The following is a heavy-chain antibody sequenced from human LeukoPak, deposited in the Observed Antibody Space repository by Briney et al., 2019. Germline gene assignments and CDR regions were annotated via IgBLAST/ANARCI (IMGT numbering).Heavy chain of an antibody. J-gene: IGHJ4*02. CDR3: AGLEGRYSTDWFYFFDY. CDR1: GGSISSLNL. Sequence: SGTLSLTCIVSGGSISSLNLWSWLRQPPGKGLKWIGEMYLGGTTNFNPSLKSRVTILIDKSKNQLSLQLTSVTAADTAVYYCAGLEGRYSTDWFYFFDYWGQGALVTVSS. D-gene: IGHD6-19*01. CDR2: MYLGGTT. V-gene: IGHV4-4*02.